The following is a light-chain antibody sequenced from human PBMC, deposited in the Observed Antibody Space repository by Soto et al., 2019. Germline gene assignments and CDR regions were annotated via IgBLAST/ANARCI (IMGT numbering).Light chain of an antibody. J-gene: IGKJ4*01. V-gene: IGKV1-5*01. CDR2: DVS. Sequence: DIQMTQSPSTLSASVGDRVTITCRASQTLSSWLAWYQQKPGKAPKLLIYDVSNLESGVPSRFSGSGSGTAFTLTISSLQPDDFATYYCQQYNSYSLTFGGGTKVEIK. CDR3: QQYNSYSLT. CDR1: QTLSSW.